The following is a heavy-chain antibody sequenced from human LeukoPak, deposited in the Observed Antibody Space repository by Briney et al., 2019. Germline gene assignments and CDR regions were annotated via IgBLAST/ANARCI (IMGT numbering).Heavy chain of an antibody. D-gene: IGHD6-13*01. CDR2: ISSSSSYI. Sequence: GGSLRLSCAASGFTFSSYSMNWVRQAPGKGLEWVSSISSSSSYIYYADSVKGRFTISRDNAKNSLYLQMNSLRAEDTAVYYCARGIAAAVFDYWGQGTLFTASS. CDR3: ARGIAAAVFDY. J-gene: IGHJ4*02. V-gene: IGHV3-21*01. CDR1: GFTFSSYS.